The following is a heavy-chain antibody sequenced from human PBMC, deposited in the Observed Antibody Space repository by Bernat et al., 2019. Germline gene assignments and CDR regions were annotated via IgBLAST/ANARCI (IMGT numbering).Heavy chain of an antibody. CDR3: ARVPSPYYYDSSGYAKRYYYYGMDV. Sequence: QVQLVESGGGVVQPGRSLRLSCAASGFTFSSYGMHWVRQAPGKGLEWVAVMWYDGSNKYYADSVKGRFTISRDNSKNTLYLQMNSLRAEDTVVYYCARVPSPYYYDSSGYAKRYYYYGMDVWGQGTTVTVSS. D-gene: IGHD3-22*01. J-gene: IGHJ6*02. CDR2: MWYDGSNK. V-gene: IGHV3-33*01. CDR1: GFTFSSYG.